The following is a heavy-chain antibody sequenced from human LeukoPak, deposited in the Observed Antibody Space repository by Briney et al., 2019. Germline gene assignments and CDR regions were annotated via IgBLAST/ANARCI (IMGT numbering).Heavy chain of an antibody. CDR3: ARDRLLWFGELDY. Sequence: PSETLSLTCAVSGGSISSSNWWSWVRQPPGKGLEWIGEIYHSGSTNYNPSLKSRVTISVDTSKNQISLKLTSVTAADTAVYYCARDRLLWFGELDYWGQGTLVIVSS. J-gene: IGHJ4*02. V-gene: IGHV4-4*02. D-gene: IGHD3-10*01. CDR2: IYHSGST. CDR1: GGSISSSNW.